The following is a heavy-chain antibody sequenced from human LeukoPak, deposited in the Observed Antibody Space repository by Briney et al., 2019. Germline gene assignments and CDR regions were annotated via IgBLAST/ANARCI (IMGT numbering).Heavy chain of an antibody. CDR2: IYYSGST. CDR3: AGERRQLGFGY. J-gene: IGHJ4*02. V-gene: IGHV4-59*01. CDR1: GSSISSYY. D-gene: IGHD6-13*01. Sequence: SETLSLTCTVSGSSISSYYWSWIRQPPGKGLEWIGYIYYSGSTNYNPSLKSRVTISVDTSKNQFSLKLSSVTAADTAVYYCAGERRQLGFGYGGQGTLVTVS.